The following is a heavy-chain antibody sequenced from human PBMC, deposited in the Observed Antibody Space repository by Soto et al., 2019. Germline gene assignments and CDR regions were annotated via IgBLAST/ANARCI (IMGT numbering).Heavy chain of an antibody. J-gene: IGHJ5*02. D-gene: IGHD2-2*01. V-gene: IGHV3-23*01. CDR1: GFTFSNYA. CDR3: AKDPYSGVLVPVAIGFDP. CDR2: ISGSGGSA. Sequence: LRLSCAASGFTFSNYAMTWVRQGPGKGLEWVSAISGSGGSAYYADSVKGRFTISRDNSKNTLYLQMNSLRADDSGVYYCAKDPYSGVLVPVAIGFDPWGPGTLVTVPQ.